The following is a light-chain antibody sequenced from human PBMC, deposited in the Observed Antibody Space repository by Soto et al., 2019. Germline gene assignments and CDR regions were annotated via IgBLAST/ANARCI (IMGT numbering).Light chain of an antibody. CDR2: DVS. CDR1: SGDVGGYTY. CDR3: SSYTSRSTLV. V-gene: IGLV2-14*03. J-gene: IGLJ2*01. Sequence: QSALTQPASVSGSPGQSITISCTGTSGDVGGYTYVSWYQQHPGKAPKLIIYDVSNRPSGVSNRFSGSKSGNTASLTISGLQAEDEADYYCSSYTSRSTLVFGGGTKLTVL.